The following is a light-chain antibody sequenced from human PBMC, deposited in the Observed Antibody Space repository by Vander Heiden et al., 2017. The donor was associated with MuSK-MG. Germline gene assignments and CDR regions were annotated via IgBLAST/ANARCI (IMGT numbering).Light chain of an antibody. J-gene: IGKJ2*02. CDR3: QQACSSRT. CDR2: GAS. Sequence: EIVLTQSPGTVSLSPGERATLSCRASQSVSSSFLAWYQQKPGQAPRLLIYGASNRATGIPDRFSGSGSGTDFTLSISRLEPEDFAVYYWQQACSSRTFGQGTKLEIK. CDR1: QSVSSSF. V-gene: IGKV3-20*01.